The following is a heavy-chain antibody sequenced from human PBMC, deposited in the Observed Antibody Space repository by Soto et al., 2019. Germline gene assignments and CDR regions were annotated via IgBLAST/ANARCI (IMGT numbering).Heavy chain of an antibody. Sequence: EVLLVESGGGLVQPGGSLRLSCAASGITFSSYCMNWVRQAPGRGLEWVANINEDGSKKYYVGSVKGRFTISRDNAKNSRYLQMTSLRVEDTALYYCARGGRNDAQYQNYDSWGQGTLITVSP. D-gene: IGHD2-2*01. CDR2: INEDGSKK. V-gene: IGHV3-7*01. J-gene: IGHJ4*02. CDR1: GITFSSYC. CDR3: ARGGRNDAQYQNYDS.